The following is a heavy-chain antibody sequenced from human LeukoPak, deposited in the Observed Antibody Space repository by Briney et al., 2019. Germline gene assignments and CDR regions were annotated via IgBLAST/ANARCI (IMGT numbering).Heavy chain of an antibody. V-gene: IGHV3-48*03. J-gene: IGHJ6*03. CDR3: TTLGIAAAHTKCHMYYYYYYMDG. Sequence: GGSLRLSCAASGFTFSSYEMNWVRQAPGKGLEWVSYISSSGRTIYYADSVKGRFTISRDNAKNSLYLQMNSLRAEHTAVYYCTTLGIAAAHTKCHMYYYYYYMDGWGKGTTVTISS. D-gene: IGHD6-13*01. CDR1: GFTFSSYE. CDR2: ISSSGRTI.